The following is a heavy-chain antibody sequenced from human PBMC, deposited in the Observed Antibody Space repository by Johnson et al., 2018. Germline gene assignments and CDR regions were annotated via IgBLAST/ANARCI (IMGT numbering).Heavy chain of an antibody. CDR3: ASARGMEGDDAFYI. CDR2: IKQERSEK. V-gene: IGHV3-7*01. Sequence: QLVQSGGGLVQPGGSLRLSCAASGFTFSSYWMSWVRQAPGKGLEWVANIKQERSEKYYVDSVKGRFTISRDNAKNSLALQLNSLRSEDTAVYYCASARGMEGDDAFYIWGQGTMVTVSS. D-gene: IGHD3-16*01. J-gene: IGHJ3*02. CDR1: GFTFSSYW.